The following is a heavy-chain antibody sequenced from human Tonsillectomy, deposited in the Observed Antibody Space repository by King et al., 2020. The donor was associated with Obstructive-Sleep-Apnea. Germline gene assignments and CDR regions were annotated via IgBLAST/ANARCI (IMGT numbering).Heavy chain of an antibody. Sequence: QLVQSGAEVKKPGASVKVSCKASGYTFTGYYMHWVRQAPGQGLEWMGWINPNSGGTNYAQKFQGWVTMTRDTSIITAYMELSRLRSDDTAVYYCARERLGWTGTTYYYYGMDVWGQGTTVTVSS. J-gene: IGHJ6*02. CDR3: ARERLGWTGTTYYYYGMDV. CDR2: INPNSGGT. CDR1: GYTFTGYY. V-gene: IGHV1-2*04. D-gene: IGHD1-1*01.